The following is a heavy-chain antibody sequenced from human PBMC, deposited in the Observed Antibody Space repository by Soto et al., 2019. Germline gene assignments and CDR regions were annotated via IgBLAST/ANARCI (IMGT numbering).Heavy chain of an antibody. V-gene: IGHV1-18*01. CDR3: ARDRAVVVPAALTLITMVRGVIQYYFDY. Sequence: ASVKVSCKASGYTFTSYGISWVRQAPGQGLERMGWISAYNGNTNYAQKLQGRVTMTTDTSTSTAYMELRSLRSDDTAVYYCARDRAVVVPAALTLITMVRGVIQYYFDYWGQGTLVTVSS. CDR2: ISAYNGNT. J-gene: IGHJ4*02. D-gene: IGHD3-10*01. CDR1: GYTFTSYG.